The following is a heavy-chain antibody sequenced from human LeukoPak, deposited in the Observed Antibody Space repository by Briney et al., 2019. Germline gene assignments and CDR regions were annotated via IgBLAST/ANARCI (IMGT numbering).Heavy chain of an antibody. D-gene: IGHD2-21*01. J-gene: IGHJ4*02. CDR2: INHRGST. V-gene: IGHV4-34*01. CDR3: ARGDITTGGAPFDH. CDR1: GESFSGYY. Sequence: PSETLSLTCAVYGESFSGYYWSWIRQPPGKGLEWIGEINHRGSTNNNPSLKSRVTISVDTSKDQFSLKLNSVTAADTAIYYCARGDITTGGAPFDHWGQGSLVTVSS.